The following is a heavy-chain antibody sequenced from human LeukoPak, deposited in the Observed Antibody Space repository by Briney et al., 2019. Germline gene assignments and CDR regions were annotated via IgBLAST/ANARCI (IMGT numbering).Heavy chain of an antibody. J-gene: IGHJ4*02. V-gene: IGHV5-51*01. CDR2: IYPGDSDT. D-gene: IGHD2-15*01. CDR3: ARQYCSGGSCTYFDY. Sequence: GESLKISCKGSGCSFTSYWMGWVRQMPGKGLEWMGVIYPGDSDTRYSPSFQGQVTISADKSISTAYLQWSSLKASDTAMYYCARQYCSGGSCTYFDYWGQGTLVTVSS. CDR1: GCSFTSYW.